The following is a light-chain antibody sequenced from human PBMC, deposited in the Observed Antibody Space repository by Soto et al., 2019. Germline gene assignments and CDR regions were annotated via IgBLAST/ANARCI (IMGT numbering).Light chain of an antibody. CDR1: QSVSSSY. CDR3: QQYGSSPMT. Sequence: EIVLTQSPGTLSLSPGERATLSCRASQSVSSSYLAWYQQKPGQAPRLLIYGASSRATGIPDRFSGSGSGTDFTLTIGRLEPEDFAVYYCQQYGSSPMTFGQGTKVDI. J-gene: IGKJ1*01. CDR2: GAS. V-gene: IGKV3-20*01.